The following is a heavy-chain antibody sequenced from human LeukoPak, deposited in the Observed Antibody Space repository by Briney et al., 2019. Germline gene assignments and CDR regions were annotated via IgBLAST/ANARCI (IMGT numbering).Heavy chain of an antibody. CDR1: GGSISSYY. J-gene: IGHJ4*02. V-gene: IGHV4-59*01. CDR3: ARRVGADYFDF. Sequence: SETLSLTCTVSGGSISSYYWSWIRQPPGKGLEWIGFIYYSGSTNYNPSLKSRVTISVDTSKNQFSLKLSSVTAADTAVYYCARRVGADYFDFWGQGTLVTVSS. D-gene: IGHD1-26*01. CDR2: IYYSGST.